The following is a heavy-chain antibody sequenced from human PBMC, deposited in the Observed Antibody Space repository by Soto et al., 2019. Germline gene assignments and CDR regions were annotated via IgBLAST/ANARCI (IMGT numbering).Heavy chain of an antibody. CDR2: IYYSGST. CDR1: GGSISSGGYY. D-gene: IGHD4-17*01. CDR3: ASWTTRQSDYYNWFDP. J-gene: IGHJ5*02. Sequence: QVQLQESGPGLVKPSQTLSLTCTVSGGSISSGGYYWSWIRQHPGKGLEWIGYIYYSGSTYYNPSLKSRVTISVDTSKNQFSLKLSSVTAADTAVYYCASWTTRQSDYYNWFDPWGQGTLVTVSS. V-gene: IGHV4-31*03.